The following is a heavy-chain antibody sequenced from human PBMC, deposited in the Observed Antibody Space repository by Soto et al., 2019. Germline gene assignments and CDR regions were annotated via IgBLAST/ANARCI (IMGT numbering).Heavy chain of an antibody. D-gene: IGHD3-10*01. CDR1: GGSFSGYY. CDR2: INHSGST. CDR3: ARVLGTMVRGVYYYYYMDV. J-gene: IGHJ6*03. Sequence: QVQLQQWGAGLLKPSETLSLTCAVYGGSFSGYYWSWIRQPPGKGLEWIGEINHSGSTNYNPSLKSRVTISVDTSKNQFSLKLSSVTAAATAVYYCARVLGTMVRGVYYYYYMDVWGKGTTVTVSS. V-gene: IGHV4-34*01.